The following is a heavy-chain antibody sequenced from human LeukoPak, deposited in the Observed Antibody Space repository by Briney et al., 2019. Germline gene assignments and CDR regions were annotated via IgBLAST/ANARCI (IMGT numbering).Heavy chain of an antibody. Sequence: PGGSLRLSCAASGFTFRKHYMSWIRQAPGRGPEWVAYIGASGSTIYYRDSVNGRFTISRDNAKNTLYLQMNSLRAEDTAVYYCAKERLDQPLLYPLGGFDYWGQGILVTVSS. CDR2: IGASGSTI. D-gene: IGHD2-2*02. J-gene: IGHJ4*02. CDR3: AKERLDQPLLYPLGGFDY. V-gene: IGHV3-11*04. CDR1: GFTFRKHY.